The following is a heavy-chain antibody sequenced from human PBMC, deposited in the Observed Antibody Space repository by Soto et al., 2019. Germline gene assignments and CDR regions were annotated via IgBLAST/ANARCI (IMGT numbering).Heavy chain of an antibody. CDR2: IKGDGGEK. Sequence: VQLVESGGGLVQPGGSLRLSCAASGFTFSSFWMIWVRQAPGKGLEWVASIKGDGGEKWYVDSAKGRFTISRDNAKNSLYLQMNSLRAEDTAVYYCARDFMGYWGQGTLVPVSS. J-gene: IGHJ4*02. CDR3: ARDFMGY. CDR1: GFTFSSFW. V-gene: IGHV3-7*05.